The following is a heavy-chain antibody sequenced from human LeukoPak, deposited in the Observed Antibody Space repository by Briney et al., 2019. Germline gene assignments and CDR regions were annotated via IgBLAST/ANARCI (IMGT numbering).Heavy chain of an antibody. Sequence: GRSLRLSCGASGFTFSSYAMHWVRQAPGKGLQWLALTSDDGSTKYYADSVKGRFTISRDNSQNTLYLQMNSLRADETAIYYCARAPGGFHGDYSPIAYWGQGTLVTVSS. V-gene: IGHV3-30-3*01. J-gene: IGHJ4*02. CDR2: TSDDGSTK. D-gene: IGHD4-17*01. CDR1: GFTFSSYA. CDR3: ARAPGGFHGDYSPIAY.